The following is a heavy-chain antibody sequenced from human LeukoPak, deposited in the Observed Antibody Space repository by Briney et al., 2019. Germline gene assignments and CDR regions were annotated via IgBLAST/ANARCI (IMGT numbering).Heavy chain of an antibody. CDR1: GYTFSSYG. D-gene: IGHD1-26*01. V-gene: IGHV1-18*01. Sequence: GSVKVSCKASGYTFSSYGIIWVRQAPGQGLEWMGWVSAFNGNTDYAPKLQGRVTMTTDTSTTTAYMELRSLTSDDTAVYYCARRGGSYSHSDFWGQGTLVTVSS. J-gene: IGHJ4*02. CDR2: VSAFNGNT. CDR3: ARRGGSYSHSDF.